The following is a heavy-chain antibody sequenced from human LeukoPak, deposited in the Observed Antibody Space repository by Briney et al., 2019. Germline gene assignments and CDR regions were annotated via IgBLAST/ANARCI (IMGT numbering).Heavy chain of an antibody. J-gene: IGHJ4*02. CDR2: ISYDGSNK. V-gene: IGHV3-30*14. D-gene: IGHD5-18*01. CDR1: GFTFSSYA. Sequence: GGSLRLSCAASGFTFSSYAMHWVRQAPGKGLEWVAVISYDGSNKYYADSLKGRFTISRDNSKNTLYLQMRSLGPEDTAIYYCLRDGMGYNYGPGWGQGTLVTVSS. CDR3: LRDGMGYNYGPG.